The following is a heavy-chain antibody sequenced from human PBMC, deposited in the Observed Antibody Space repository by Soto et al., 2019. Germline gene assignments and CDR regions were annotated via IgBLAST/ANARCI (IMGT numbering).Heavy chain of an antibody. V-gene: IGHV3-23*01. J-gene: IGHJ4*02. CDR2: ISASGGST. CDR3: VKTRLAGGFDY. D-gene: IGHD3-16*01. CDR1: GFTFNNYA. Sequence: EVKLLDSGGGLVQPGGSLRLSCAASGFTFNNYAMSWVRQAPGKGLEWVSSISASGGSTNYADSVKGRFTISRDNSENTVYLQMNSLRAEDTAVYYCVKTRLAGGFDYWGQGSLVTVSS.